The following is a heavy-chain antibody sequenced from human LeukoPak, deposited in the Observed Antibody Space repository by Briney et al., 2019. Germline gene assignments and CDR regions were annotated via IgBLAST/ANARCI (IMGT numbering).Heavy chain of an antibody. CDR3: AKGGYDYVEIAYFDY. V-gene: IGHV3-23*01. D-gene: IGHD5-12*01. Sequence: QPGWSLRLSCAASGFTFSNYAMSWVRQAPGKGLEWVSVIIGSSGSTFYADSVKGRFTIFRDNSKNTLYLQMNSLRAEDTAVYYCAKGGYDYVEIAYFDYWGQGTLVTVSS. J-gene: IGHJ4*02. CDR1: GFTFSNYA. CDR2: IIGSSGST.